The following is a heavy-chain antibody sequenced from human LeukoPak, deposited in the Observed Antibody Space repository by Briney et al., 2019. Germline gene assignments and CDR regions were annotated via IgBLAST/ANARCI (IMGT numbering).Heavy chain of an antibody. J-gene: IGHJ4*02. V-gene: IGHV4-59*08. CDR3: ARRGFSSGFYFFDY. CDR2: IYYSGST. CDR1: GGSISTYF. D-gene: IGHD6-19*01. Sequence: SETLSLTCTVSGGSISTYFWSWIRQPPGKGLELIGFIYYSGSTNYNPSLESRVTISVDTSKNQFSLKLSSVTAADTAVYYCARRGFSSGFYFFDYWGQGTLVIVSS.